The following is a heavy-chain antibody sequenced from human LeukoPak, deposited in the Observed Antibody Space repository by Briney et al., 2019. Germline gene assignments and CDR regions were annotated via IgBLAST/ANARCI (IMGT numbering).Heavy chain of an antibody. CDR2: INPNSGGT. J-gene: IGHJ4*02. CDR3: ARKTYSGTYYDY. D-gene: IGHD1-26*01. Sequence: ASVKVSCKASGYTFTGHYMHWVRQAPGQGLEWMGWINPNSGGTKYTQKFQGRVTMTRDTSISTAYMELSRLRSDDTAVYYCARKTYSGTYYDYWGQGTLVTVSS. V-gene: IGHV1-2*02. CDR1: GYTFTGHY.